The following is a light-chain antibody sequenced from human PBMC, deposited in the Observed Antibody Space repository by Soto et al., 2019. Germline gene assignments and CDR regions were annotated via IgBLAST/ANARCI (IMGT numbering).Light chain of an antibody. CDR3: QQYNNWAPIT. CDR1: QSIRSN. J-gene: IGKJ5*01. V-gene: IGKV3-15*01. CDR2: GAS. Sequence: EIVMTQSPATMSVSPGERATLSCRASQSIRSNLAWYQQKPGQAPRLLIYGASTRATGIPARFSGSGSGTEFTLTVSSLQSEDFAVYYCQQYNNWAPITLGQGTRLEIK.